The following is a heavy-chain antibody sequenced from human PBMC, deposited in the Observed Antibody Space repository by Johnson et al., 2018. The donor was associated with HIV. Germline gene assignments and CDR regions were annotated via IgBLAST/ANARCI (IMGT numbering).Heavy chain of an antibody. CDR2: ISGGGGST. CDR3: ARGMWREDDAFDI. V-gene: IGHV3-23*04. CDR1: GFTFSSYA. D-gene: IGHD1-26*01. J-gene: IGHJ3*02. Sequence: VQLVESGGGLVHPGGSLRLSCGASGFTFSSYALTWVRQAPGKGLEWVSSISGGGGSTYYADSVKGRFTISRDTSKNTLYLQINSVGAEDTAVYYCARGMWREDDAFDIWGQGTMVTVSS.